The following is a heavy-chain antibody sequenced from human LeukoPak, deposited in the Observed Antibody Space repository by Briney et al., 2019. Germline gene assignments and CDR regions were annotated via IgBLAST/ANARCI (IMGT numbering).Heavy chain of an antibody. CDR3: ARDGIGIAVAGTPGYFDY. V-gene: IGHV4-34*01. J-gene: IGHJ4*02. CDR1: GGSFSGYY. D-gene: IGHD6-19*01. CDR2: INHSGST. Sequence: SETLSPTCAVYGGSFSGYYWSWIRQPPGKGLEWIGEINHSGSTNYNPSLKSRVTISVDTSKNQFSLKLSSVTAEDTAVYYCARDGIGIAVAGTPGYFDYWGQGTLVTVSS.